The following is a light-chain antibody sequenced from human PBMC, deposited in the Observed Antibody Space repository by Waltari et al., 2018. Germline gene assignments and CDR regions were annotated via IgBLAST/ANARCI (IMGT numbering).Light chain of an antibody. J-gene: IGLJ2*01. CDR1: SDIDVSAYS. CDR2: YMSDSDN. V-gene: IGLV5-45*03. CDR3: MIWHNTAVV. Sequence: QAVLTQPSSLSSSPGASARPTCPLRSDIDVSAYSIYWYQHQPGSPPQYLLRYMSDSDNQQGSGVPRRFSGSKDASANAGILLVSGLQSDDEADYYCMIWHNTAVVFGGGTKLTVV.